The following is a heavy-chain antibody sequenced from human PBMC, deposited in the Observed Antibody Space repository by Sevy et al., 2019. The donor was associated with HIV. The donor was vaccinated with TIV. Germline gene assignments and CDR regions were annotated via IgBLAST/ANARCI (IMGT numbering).Heavy chain of an antibody. CDR3: ARGTYYYDSGGYYHDAFDL. D-gene: IGHD3-22*01. CDR2: IKQDGRVK. V-gene: IGHV3-7*03. CDR1: GFTFSSYW. J-gene: IGHJ3*01. Sequence: GGYLRLSCVASSGFTFSSYWMSWVRQAPGKGLEWVANIKQDGRVKYYVDSVKGRFAISRDNAKNSLYLQMNTLRADDTALYYCARGTYYYDSGGYYHDAFDLWGQGTMVTVSS.